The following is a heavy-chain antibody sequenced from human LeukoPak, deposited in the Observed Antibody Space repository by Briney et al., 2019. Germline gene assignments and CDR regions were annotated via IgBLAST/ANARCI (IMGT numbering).Heavy chain of an antibody. CDR1: GFTFSSYG. J-gene: IGHJ6*02. V-gene: IGHV3-33*01. CDR2: IWYDGSNK. CDR3: ARDLADIVVVPAAIGALYGMDV. D-gene: IGHD2-2*01. Sequence: PGGSLRLSCAASGFTFSSYGMHWVRQAPGKGLEWVAVIWYDGSNKYYADSVKGRYTISRDNSKNTPYLQMNSLRAEDTAVYYCARDLADIVVVPAAIGALYGMDVWGQGTTVTVSS.